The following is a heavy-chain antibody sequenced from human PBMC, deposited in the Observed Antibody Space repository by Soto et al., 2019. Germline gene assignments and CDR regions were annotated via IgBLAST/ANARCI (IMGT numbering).Heavy chain of an antibody. D-gene: IGHD6-6*01. CDR1: GFTFSSHR. Sequence: PVGSLRLPCAASGFTFSSHRMHWGRQAPGKGLEWVSYISSSSSTIYYADSVKGRFTISRDNAKNSLYLQMNSLRAEDTAVYYCARVVSRGSSYTFDYWGQGTLVTVSS. CDR2: ISSSSSTI. J-gene: IGHJ4*02. CDR3: ARVVSRGSSYTFDY. V-gene: IGHV3-48*01.